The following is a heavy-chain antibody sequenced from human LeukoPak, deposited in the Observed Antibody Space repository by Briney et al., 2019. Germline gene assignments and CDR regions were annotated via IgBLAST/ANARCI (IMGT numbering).Heavy chain of an antibody. J-gene: IGHJ4*02. CDR1: GFTFSSYV. CDR3: ARAANWNDGGFDY. Sequence: PGRSLRPSCAASGFTFSSYVIHWVRQAPGKGLEGVAVISYDGSNKYYADSVKGRFTISRDNSKNTVYLQMNSQRAEDTAVYYCARAANWNDGGFDYWGQGTLVTVSS. CDR2: ISYDGSNK. V-gene: IGHV3-30*04. D-gene: IGHD1-1*01.